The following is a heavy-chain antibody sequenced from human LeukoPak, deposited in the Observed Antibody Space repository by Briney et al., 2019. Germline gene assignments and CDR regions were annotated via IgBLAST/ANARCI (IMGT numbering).Heavy chain of an antibody. CDR1: GFTFDDYA. CDR3: AKDSNLGAFDI. Sequence: GGSLRLSCAASGFTFDDYAMYWVRQAPGKGLEWVSGISWNSGSIGYADSVKCRFTISRDNAKNSLYLQMNSLRAEDMALYYCAKDSNLGAFDIWGQRTMVTVSS. D-gene: IGHD7-27*01. CDR2: ISWNSGSI. J-gene: IGHJ3*02. V-gene: IGHV3-9*03.